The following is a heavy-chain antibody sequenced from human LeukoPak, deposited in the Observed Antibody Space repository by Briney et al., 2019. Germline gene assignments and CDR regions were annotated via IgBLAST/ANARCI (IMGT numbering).Heavy chain of an antibody. Sequence: SETLSLTCTVSGGSISSYYWSWIRQPPGKGLEWIGYIYYSGSTNYNPSLKSRVTISVDTSKNQFSLKLSSVTAADTAVYYCARDRYSYGYPFDYWGQGTLVTVSS. J-gene: IGHJ4*02. V-gene: IGHV4-59*01. D-gene: IGHD5-18*01. CDR2: IYYSGST. CDR1: GGSISSYY. CDR3: ARDRYSYGYPFDY.